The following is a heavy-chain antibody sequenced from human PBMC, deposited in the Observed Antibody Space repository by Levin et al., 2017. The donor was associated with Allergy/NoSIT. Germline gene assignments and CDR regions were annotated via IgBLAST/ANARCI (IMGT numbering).Heavy chain of an antibody. CDR3: ARGMGAAASNWFDP. CDR2: INSDGRSK. D-gene: IGHD6-13*01. CDR1: GFTFSSYW. Sequence: GGSLRLSCAASGFTFSSYWMHWVRQAPGKGLVWVSRINSDGRSKYYVDSVKGRFTISRDNAKNTLYLQMDSLRAEDTAVYYCARGMGAAASNWFDPWGQGTLVTVSS. V-gene: IGHV3-74*01. J-gene: IGHJ5*02.